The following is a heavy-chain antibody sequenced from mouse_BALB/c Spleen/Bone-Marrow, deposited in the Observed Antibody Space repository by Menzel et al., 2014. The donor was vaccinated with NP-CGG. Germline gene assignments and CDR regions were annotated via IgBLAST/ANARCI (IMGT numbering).Heavy chain of an antibody. V-gene: IGHV14-3*02. CDR3: ARWEYYAMDY. J-gene: IGHJ4*01. D-gene: IGHD4-1*01. CDR1: GFNIKDTY. CDR2: IDPANGNT. Sequence: AQLQQSGAELVKPGASVKSSCTASGFNIKDTYMHWVKQRPEQGLEWIGRIDPANGNTKYDPKFQGKATITADTSSNTAYLQLSSLTSEDTAVYYCARWEYYAMDYWCQGNSVTVSS.